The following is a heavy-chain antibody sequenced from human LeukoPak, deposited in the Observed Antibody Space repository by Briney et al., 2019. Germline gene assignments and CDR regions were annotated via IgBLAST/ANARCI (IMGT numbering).Heavy chain of an antibody. CDR3: ARGLLNCSGGSCYESSLDY. CDR1: GGSFSGYY. V-gene: IGHV4-34*01. D-gene: IGHD2-15*01. Sequence: SETLSLTCAVCGGSFSGYYWSWIRQPPGKGLDWIGEINHSGSTNYNPSLKSRVTISVDTSKNQFSLKLSSVTAADTAVYYCARGLLNCSGGSCYESSLDYWGQGTLVPVSS. J-gene: IGHJ4*02. CDR2: INHSGST.